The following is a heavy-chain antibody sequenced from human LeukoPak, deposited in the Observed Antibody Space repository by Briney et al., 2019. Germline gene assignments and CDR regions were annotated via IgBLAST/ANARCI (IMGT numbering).Heavy chain of an antibody. Sequence: ASVKVSCKASGHTFTSYGISWVRQAPGQGLEWMGWISAYNGNTNYAQKLQGRVTMTTDTSTSTAYMELRSLRSDDTAVYYCARDCSSTSCTGQFDYWGQGTLVTVSS. D-gene: IGHD2-2*01. V-gene: IGHV1-18*01. CDR3: ARDCSSTSCTGQFDY. CDR2: ISAYNGNT. J-gene: IGHJ4*02. CDR1: GHTFTSYG.